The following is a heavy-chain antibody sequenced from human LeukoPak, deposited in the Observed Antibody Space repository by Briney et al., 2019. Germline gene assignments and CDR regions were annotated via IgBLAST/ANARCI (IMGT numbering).Heavy chain of an antibody. V-gene: IGHV4-59*01. J-gene: IGHJ4*02. CDR1: GGSISSYY. CDR2: IYYSGST. D-gene: IGHD3-22*01. CDR3: ARVSSTDSGYYLYSFDS. Sequence: PSETLSLTCTVSGGSISSYYWSWIRQPPGKGREWMGYIYYSGSTNYNPSLKSRVTISVDTSKNQFSLKLSSVPAADTAVYYCARVSSTDSGYYLYSFDSGGQGTLITVSS.